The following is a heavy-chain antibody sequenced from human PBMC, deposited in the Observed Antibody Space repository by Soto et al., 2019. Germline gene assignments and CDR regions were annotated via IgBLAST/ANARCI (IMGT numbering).Heavy chain of an antibody. CDR3: ARDRVTRYQPMFDP. CDR2: IYYSGST. J-gene: IGHJ5*02. D-gene: IGHD2-2*01. CDR1: GGSISSYY. Sequence: PSETLSLTCTVSGGSISSYYWSWIRQPPGKGLEWIGYIYYSGSTNYNPSLKSRVTISVDTSKNQFSLKLSSVTAADTAVYYCARDRVTRYQPMFDPWGQGTLVTVSS. V-gene: IGHV4-59*01.